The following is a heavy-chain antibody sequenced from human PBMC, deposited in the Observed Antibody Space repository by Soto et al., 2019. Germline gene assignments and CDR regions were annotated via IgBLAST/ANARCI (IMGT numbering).Heavy chain of an antibody. CDR1: GFTVSSYA. J-gene: IGHJ6*02. CDR3: ARGVVATPFYWYGMDV. V-gene: IGHV3-30-3*01. D-gene: IGHD3-22*01. CDR2: ISYDGSNK. Sequence: QVQLVESGGGVVQPGRSLRLSCAASGFTVSSYAMHWVRQAPGKGLEWVAVISYDGSNKYYADSVKGRCTISRNNSKNALYLQMNSLRAEDTAVYYCARGVVATPFYWYGMDVWGQGTMVTVS.